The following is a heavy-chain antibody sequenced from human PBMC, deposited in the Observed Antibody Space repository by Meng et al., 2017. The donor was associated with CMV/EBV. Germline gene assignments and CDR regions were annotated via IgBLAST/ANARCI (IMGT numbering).Heavy chain of an antibody. Sequence: GGSLRLSCAASGFTFSSYSMNWVRQAPGKGLEWVSSISSSSSYMYYADSVKGRFTISRDNAKNSLYLQMNSLRAEDTAVYYCARESVRWSGYYNDGMDVWGQGTTVTVSS. J-gene: IGHJ6*02. CDR2: ISSSSSYM. V-gene: IGHV3-21*01. D-gene: IGHD3-3*01. CDR3: ARESVRWSGYYNDGMDV. CDR1: GFTFSSYS.